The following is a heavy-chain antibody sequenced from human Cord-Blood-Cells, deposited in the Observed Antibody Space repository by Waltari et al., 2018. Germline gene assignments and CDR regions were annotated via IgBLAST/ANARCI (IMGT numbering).Heavy chain of an antibody. CDR3: ARRRGFWSGYYWFDP. J-gene: IGHJ5*02. Sequence: EMQLVQTGAGVKNTGESLKISSMGSGHSFTCYSPGRVRRRPGQGLEWVGMIYPGDSDTRYSPSFQGQVTISADKSISTAYLQWSSLKASDTAMYYCARRRGFWSGYYWFDPWGQGTLVTVSS. CDR2: IYPGDSDT. D-gene: IGHD3-3*01. V-gene: IGHV5-51*01. CDR1: GHSFTCYS.